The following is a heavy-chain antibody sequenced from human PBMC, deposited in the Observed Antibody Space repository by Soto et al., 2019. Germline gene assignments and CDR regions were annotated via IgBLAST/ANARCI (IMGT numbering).Heavy chain of an antibody. CDR2: IYYSGST. D-gene: IGHD2-21*01. Sequence: SETLSLTCTVSGGSISSYYWSWIRQPPGKGLEWIGYIYYSGSTNYNPSLKSRVTISVDTSKNQFSLKLSSVTAADTAVYYCARLSSIVVVGIFDYWGQGTLVTVSS. J-gene: IGHJ4*02. CDR3: ARLSSIVVVGIFDY. V-gene: IGHV4-59*01. CDR1: GGSISSYY.